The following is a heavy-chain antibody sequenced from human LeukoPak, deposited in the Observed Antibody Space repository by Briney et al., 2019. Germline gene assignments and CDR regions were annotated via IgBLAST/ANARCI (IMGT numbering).Heavy chain of an antibody. CDR3: ARDGDIPY. J-gene: IGHJ4*02. CDR1: GFTFSSYA. V-gene: IGHV3-30*14. CDR2: ISYDGSNK. D-gene: IGHD2-2*02. Sequence: PGRSLRLSCAASGFTFSSYAMHWVRQAPGKGLEWVAVISYDGSNKYYADSVKGRFTISRDNSKNTLYLQMNSLRAEDTAVYYCARDGDIPYWGQGTLVTVSS.